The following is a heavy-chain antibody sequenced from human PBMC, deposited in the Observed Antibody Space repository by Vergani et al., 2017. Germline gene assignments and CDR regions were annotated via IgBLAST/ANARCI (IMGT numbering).Heavy chain of an antibody. CDR2: IYTSGST. J-gene: IGHJ6*03. Sequence: QVQLQESGPGLVKPSQTLSLTCTVSGGSISSGSYYWSWIRQPAGKGLEWIGRIYTSGSTNYNPSLKSRGTMSVDTSKNQFSLNLSSVTAADTAVYYCARDSTYYYMNVWGKATTVTVSS. V-gene: IGHV4-61*02. CDR1: GGSISSGSYY. CDR3: ARDSTYYYMNV.